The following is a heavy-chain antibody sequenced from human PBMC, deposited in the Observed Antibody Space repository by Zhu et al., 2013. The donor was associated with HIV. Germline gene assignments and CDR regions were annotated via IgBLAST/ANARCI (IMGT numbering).Heavy chain of an antibody. D-gene: IGHD2-15*01. Sequence: QVQLVQSGAEVKKPGSSVKVSCKASGGTFSSYAISWVRQAPGQGLEWMGGIIPIFGTANYAQKFQGRVTITADESTSTAYMELSSLRSEDTAVYYCASSGPISRYCSGGSCQTLYYYYYGMDVWGQGTTVTVSS. CDR1: GGTFSSYA. J-gene: IGHJ6*02. CDR3: ASSGPISRYCSGGSCQTLYYYYYGMDV. V-gene: IGHV1-69*12. CDR2: IIPIFGTA.